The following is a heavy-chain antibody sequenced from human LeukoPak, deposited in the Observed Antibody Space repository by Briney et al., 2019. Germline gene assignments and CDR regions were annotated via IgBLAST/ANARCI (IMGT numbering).Heavy chain of an antibody. CDR2: INHSGST. CDR1: GGSFSGYY. D-gene: IGHD4-23*01. Sequence: SETLSLTCAVYGGSFSGYYWSWIRQPPGKGLEWIGEINHSGSTNYNSSLKSRVTISVDTSKNQFSLKLSSVTAADTAVYYCARKTTVVTPNWFDPWGQGTLVTVSS. V-gene: IGHV4-34*01. J-gene: IGHJ5*02. CDR3: ARKTTVVTPNWFDP.